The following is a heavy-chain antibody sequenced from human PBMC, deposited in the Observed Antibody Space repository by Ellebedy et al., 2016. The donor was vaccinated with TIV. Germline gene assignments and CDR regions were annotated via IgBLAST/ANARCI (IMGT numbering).Heavy chain of an antibody. D-gene: IGHD5-12*01. Sequence: SETLSLXCAVYGGAFSGYYWTWIRQHPGKGLEWIGEINHSGSTNYNPSLKSRVTISVDTSKNQFSLKLRSVAAADTAVYYCARGQGRRKATDYWGQGTLVTVSS. J-gene: IGHJ4*02. CDR1: GGAFSGYY. CDR3: ARGQGRRKATDY. CDR2: INHSGST. V-gene: IGHV4-34*01.